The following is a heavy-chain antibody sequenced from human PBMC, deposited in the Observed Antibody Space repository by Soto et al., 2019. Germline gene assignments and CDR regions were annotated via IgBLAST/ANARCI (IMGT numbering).Heavy chain of an antibody. CDR1: GFTFNIYG. V-gene: IGHV3-30*18. Sequence: GGSLRLSCAASGFTFNIYGMHWVRQAPDKGLEWVALISYDGSNQYYADSVKGRFTISRDNSKNALFLQMNSLRADDTAVYYCAKDQASGQGSFDSWGQGTLVTVSS. CDR2: ISYDGSNQ. CDR3: AKDQASGQGSFDS. J-gene: IGHJ4*02.